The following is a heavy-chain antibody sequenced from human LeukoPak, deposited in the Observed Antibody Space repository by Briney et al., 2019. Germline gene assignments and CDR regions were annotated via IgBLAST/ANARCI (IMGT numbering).Heavy chain of an antibody. J-gene: IGHJ4*02. CDR2: IYTSGST. V-gene: IGHV4-4*07. D-gene: IGHD6-19*01. CDR1: GGSISSYY. CDR3: ARAQRRSGWDYFDY. Sequence: PSETLSLTCTVSGGSISSYYWSWIRQPAGKGLEWIGRIYTSGSTNYNPSLKSRVTMSVDTSKNQFSLKLSSVTAADTDVYYCARAQRRSGWDYFDYWGQGTLVTVSS.